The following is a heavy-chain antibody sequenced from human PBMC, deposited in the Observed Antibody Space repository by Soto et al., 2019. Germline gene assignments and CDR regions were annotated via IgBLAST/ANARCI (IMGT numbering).Heavy chain of an antibody. J-gene: IGHJ6*02. CDR3: ARYQLKGMDV. D-gene: IGHD2-2*01. CDR2: ISGSGGST. CDR1: GFTFSSYA. Sequence: EVQLLESGGGLVQPGGSLRLSCAASGFTFSSYAMSWVRQAPGKGLEWVSAISGSGGSTYYADSVKGRFTISRDNSKNTLYLRMNSLRAGDTAVYYCARYQLKGMDVWGQGTMVTVSS. V-gene: IGHV3-23*01.